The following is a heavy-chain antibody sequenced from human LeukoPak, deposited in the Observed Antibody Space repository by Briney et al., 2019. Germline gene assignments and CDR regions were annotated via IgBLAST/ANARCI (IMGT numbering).Heavy chain of an antibody. J-gene: IGHJ4*02. D-gene: IGHD4-17*01. CDR1: GFTFSSYA. CDR3: ARDDETTVTRN. Sequence: PGGSLRLSCAASGFTFSSYAMSWVRQAPGKGLEWVSSISSSSSYIYYADSVKGRFTISRDNAKNSLYLQMNSLRAEDTAVYYCARDDETTVTRNWGQGTLVTVSS. CDR2: ISSSSSYI. V-gene: IGHV3-21*01.